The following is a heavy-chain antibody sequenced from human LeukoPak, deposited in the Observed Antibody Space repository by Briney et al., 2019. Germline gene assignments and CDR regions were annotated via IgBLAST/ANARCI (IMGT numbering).Heavy chain of an antibody. CDR2: ISAYNGET. CDR1: GYTFRSYG. J-gene: IGHJ4*02. CDR3: ARGGSYSSSWYSFDY. D-gene: IGHD6-13*01. Sequence: ASVKVSCKASGYTFRSYGLSWVRQAPGQGLEWLGWISAYNGETRYEQNFQGRVTMTRNTSISTAYMELSSLRSEDTAVYYCARGGSYSSSWYSFDYWGQGTQVTVSS. V-gene: IGHV1-8*01.